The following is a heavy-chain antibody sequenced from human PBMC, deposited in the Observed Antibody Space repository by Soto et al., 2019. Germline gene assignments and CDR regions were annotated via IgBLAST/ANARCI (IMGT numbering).Heavy chain of an antibody. CDR2: IYYSGST. Sequence: SETLSLTCTFSGGSISSGGYYWSWIRQHPGKGLEWIGYIYYSGSTYYNPSLKSRVTISVDTSKNQFSLKLSSVTAEDTAVYYCAVAVAGPTAIGYWGQGTLVTVSS. CDR1: GGSISSGGYY. V-gene: IGHV4-31*03. CDR3: AVAVAGPTAIGY. D-gene: IGHD6-19*01. J-gene: IGHJ4*02.